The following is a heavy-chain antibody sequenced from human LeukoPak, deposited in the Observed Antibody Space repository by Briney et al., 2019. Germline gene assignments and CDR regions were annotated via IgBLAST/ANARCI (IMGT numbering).Heavy chain of an antibody. Sequence: SVKVSCKASGGTFSSYAISWVRQAPGQGLEWMGGIIPIFGTANYAQKFQGRVTITADESTSTAYMELSSLRSEDTAVYYCAREPIVLVPAAIFNWFDPWGQGTLVTVSS. CDR3: AREPIVLVPAAIFNWFDP. D-gene: IGHD2-2*02. V-gene: IGHV1-69*01. CDR2: IIPIFGTA. J-gene: IGHJ5*02. CDR1: GGTFSSYA.